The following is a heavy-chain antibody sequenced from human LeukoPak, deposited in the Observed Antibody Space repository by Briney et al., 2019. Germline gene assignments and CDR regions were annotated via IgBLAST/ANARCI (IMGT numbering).Heavy chain of an antibody. CDR3: TRWGPVETAIFDY. J-gene: IGHJ4*02. Sequence: PGRSLRLSCTASGFTFGDYALNWVRQAPGKGLEWVAVIWPDGSKTYYADPVKGRFTITRDNSKDSLYLQMNSLRVEDMAVYYCTRWGPVETAIFDYWGQGTLVTVSS. D-gene: IGHD2-21*02. CDR1: GFTFGDYA. V-gene: IGHV3-33*01. CDR2: IWPDGSKT.